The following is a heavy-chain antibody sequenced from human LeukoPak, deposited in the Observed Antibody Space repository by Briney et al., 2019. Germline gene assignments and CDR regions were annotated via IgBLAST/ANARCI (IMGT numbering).Heavy chain of an antibody. CDR2: MKSNSGDT. CDR3: ARGEYSSSWYPFDY. V-gene: IGHV1-8*01. Sequence: GASVKVSCKTSGYTFTGYDINWVRQAPGQGLEWMGWMKSNSGDTHFAQKFQGRVTVTRNTSISTAFMELSSLRSEDTAVYYCARGEYSSSWYPFDYWGQGSLVTVSS. D-gene: IGHD6-13*01. CDR1: GYTFTGYD. J-gene: IGHJ4*02.